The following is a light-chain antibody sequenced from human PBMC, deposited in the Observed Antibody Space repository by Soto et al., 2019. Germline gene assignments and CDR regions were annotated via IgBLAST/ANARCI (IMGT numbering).Light chain of an antibody. CDR2: DAS. V-gene: IGKV3-11*01. CDR3: QQRKDWPPWT. Sequence: EIVMTQSPATLSVSQGERATLSCRASQSVSSNLAWYQQKPGQAPRLLIYDASNRATGVPARFSGSGSGTDFTLTISSLEPEDFAVYFCQQRKDWPPWTFGQGTKVDIK. CDR1: QSVSSN. J-gene: IGKJ1*01.